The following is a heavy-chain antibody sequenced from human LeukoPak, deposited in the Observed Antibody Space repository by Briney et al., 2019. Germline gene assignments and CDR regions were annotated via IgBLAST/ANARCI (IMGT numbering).Heavy chain of an antibody. D-gene: IGHD1-26*01. CDR3: LRDEVGATTEFDY. Sequence: PGGSLRLSCAASGFTFSSYWMIWVRQAPGKGLEWVANIKQDGSEKYYVDSVKGRFTISRDNAKNSLYLQMNGLRAEDTAVYYCLRDEVGATTEFDYWGQGTLVTVAS. CDR1: GFTFSSYW. V-gene: IGHV3-7*01. CDR2: IKQDGSEK. J-gene: IGHJ4*02.